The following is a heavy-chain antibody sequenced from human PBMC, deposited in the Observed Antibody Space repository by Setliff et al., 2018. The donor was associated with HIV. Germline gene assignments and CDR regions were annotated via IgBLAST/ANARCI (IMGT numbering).Heavy chain of an antibody. CDR2: IISIFDTA. CDR3: ARDFGGYCSSMSCPGLFDP. V-gene: IGHV1-69*05. J-gene: IGHJ5*02. D-gene: IGHD2-2*01. Sequence: ASVKVSCKASGGTFSSYAISWVRQAPGQGLEWMGGIISIFDTANYAQKFWGRVTITTHESTSTAYMELSSLRSEDTAVYYCARDFGGYCSSMSCPGLFDPWGQGTLVTSPQ. CDR1: GGTFSSYA.